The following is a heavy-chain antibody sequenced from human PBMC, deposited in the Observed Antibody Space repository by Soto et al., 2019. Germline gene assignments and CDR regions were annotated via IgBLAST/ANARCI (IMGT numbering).Heavy chain of an antibody. V-gene: IGHV4-61*01. CDR1: CDSVTFDHSY. D-gene: IGHD1-26*01. CDR2: IFFTGAT. Sequence: PSETLSLTCIVSCDSVTFDHSYWSWIRQPPGKGLEWIGHIFFTGATTSSPSLKSRVTMSIDSSKTQFSLKLNSVTTADTAVYYCARDGREASGMDVWGQGTKVTVSS. CDR3: ARDGREASGMDV. J-gene: IGHJ6*02.